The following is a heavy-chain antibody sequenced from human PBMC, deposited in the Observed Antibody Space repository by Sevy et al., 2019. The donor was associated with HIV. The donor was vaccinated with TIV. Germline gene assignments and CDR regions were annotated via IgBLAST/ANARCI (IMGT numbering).Heavy chain of an antibody. CDR3: ATTKDYYENSGDPFDY. V-gene: IGHV1-24*01. J-gene: IGHJ4*02. CDR2: FDPEDDET. CDR1: GYTLTELS. D-gene: IGHD3-22*01. Sequence: ASVKVSCKVSGYTLTELSMHWVRQVPGKGLEWMASFDPEDDETIYAQKFQGRVTMTEDTSTDTAYLELSSLRSEDTAVYYCATTKDYYENSGDPFDYWGQGTLVTVSS.